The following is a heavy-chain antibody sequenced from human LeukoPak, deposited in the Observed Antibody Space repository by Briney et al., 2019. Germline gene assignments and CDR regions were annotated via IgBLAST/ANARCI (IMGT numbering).Heavy chain of an antibody. CDR2: IYHSGST. J-gene: IGHJ4*02. Sequence: SQTLSLTCTVSGGSISSGGYYWSWIRQHPGKGLEWIGYIYHSGSTYYNPSLKSRVTISVDRSKNQFSLKLSSVTAADTAVYYCTRSGGWWSLDYWGQGALVTVSS. CDR1: GGSISSGGYY. V-gene: IGHV4-30-2*01. CDR3: TRSGGWWSLDY. D-gene: IGHD2-8*02.